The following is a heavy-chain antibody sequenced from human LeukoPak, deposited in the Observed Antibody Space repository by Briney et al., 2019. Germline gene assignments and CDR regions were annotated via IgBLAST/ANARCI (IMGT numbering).Heavy chain of an antibody. CDR2: FYTSGST. J-gene: IGHJ3*02. CDR3: ARGGSSGSPFEAFYI. Sequence: SETLSLTCTVSGGSISTYYWSWIRQPAGKGLEWIGRFYTSGSTNHNPSLESRVTMSVDTSKNQFSLKLSSVTAADTAVYYCARGGSSGSPFEAFYIWGKGTMVTVSS. CDR1: GGSISTYY. D-gene: IGHD6-19*01. V-gene: IGHV4-4*07.